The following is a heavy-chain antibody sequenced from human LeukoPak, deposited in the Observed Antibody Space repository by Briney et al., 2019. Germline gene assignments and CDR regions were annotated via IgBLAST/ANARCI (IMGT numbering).Heavy chain of an antibody. CDR1: GFSLSTSGVG. D-gene: IGHD5-18*01. CDR2: IYWDDDK. V-gene: IGHV2-5*02. J-gene: IGHJ3*02. Sequence: ESGPTLVNPTQTLTLTCTFSGFSLSTSGVGVGWIRQPPGKALEWLALIYWDDDKRYSPSLKSRLTITKDTSKNQVVLTMTNMDPVDTATYYCAHSRADTAMALDAFDIWGQGTMVTVSS. CDR3: AHSRADTAMALDAFDI.